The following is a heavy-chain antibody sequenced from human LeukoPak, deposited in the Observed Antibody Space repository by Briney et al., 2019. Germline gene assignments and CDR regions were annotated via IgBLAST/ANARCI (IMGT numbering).Heavy chain of an antibody. CDR2: ISGSGGST. Sequence: GGSLRLSCAASGFALSSHWMTWVRQVPGKGLEWVSAISGSGGSTYYADSVKGRFTISRDNSKNTLYLQMNSLRAEDTAVYYCAKGTVGATNVGDYFDYWGQGTLVTVSS. D-gene: IGHD1-26*01. V-gene: IGHV3-23*01. CDR1: GFALSSHW. CDR3: AKGTVGATNVGDYFDY. J-gene: IGHJ4*02.